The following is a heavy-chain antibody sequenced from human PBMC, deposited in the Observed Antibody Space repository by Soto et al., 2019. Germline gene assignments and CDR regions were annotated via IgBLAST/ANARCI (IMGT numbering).Heavy chain of an antibody. CDR2: IYPGDSDT. D-gene: IGHD3-22*01. CDR3: ARLYYDDSSGYFRDDNWFDP. V-gene: IGHV5-51*01. CDR1: GYSFTRYW. J-gene: IGHJ5*02. Sequence: GESLKISCKGSGYSFTRYWIGWVRQMPGKGLEWMGIIYPGDSDTRYSPSFQGQVTISADKSISTAYLQWSSLKASDTAMYYCARLYYDDSSGYFRDDNWFDPWGQRTLVSVSS.